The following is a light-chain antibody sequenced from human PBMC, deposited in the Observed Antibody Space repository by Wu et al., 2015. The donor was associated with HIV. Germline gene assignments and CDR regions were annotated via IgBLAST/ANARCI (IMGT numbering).Light chain of an antibody. CDR2: DAS. CDR1: QSVSTY. V-gene: IGKV3-11*01. J-gene: IGKJ3*01. Sequence: EIVLTQSPATLSLSPGERATLSCRASQSVSTYLAWYQQKPGQPPRLLIYDASTRATGVPARFIGSGSGTDFTLTISSLEPEDFAVYYCQQRSNWPPFTFGPGTKVDIK. CDR3: QQRSNWPPFT.